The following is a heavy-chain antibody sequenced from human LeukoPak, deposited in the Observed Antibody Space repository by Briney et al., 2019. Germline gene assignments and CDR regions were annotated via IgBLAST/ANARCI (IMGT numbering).Heavy chain of an antibody. Sequence: PGGSLRPSCAASGFTFSSYAMSWASQAPGKGLEWVSAISGSGGSTYDPDPVRGRFTFSKDNSKITLYLQMNSLRAEVTAVYFCATRVFVIRGFLIGFHKEAYYFDYWGQGILVTVSS. CDR3: ATRVFVIRGFLIGFHKEAYYFDY. D-gene: IGHD3-10*01. CDR1: GFTFSSYA. V-gene: IGHV3-23*01. J-gene: IGHJ4*02. CDR2: ISGSGGST.